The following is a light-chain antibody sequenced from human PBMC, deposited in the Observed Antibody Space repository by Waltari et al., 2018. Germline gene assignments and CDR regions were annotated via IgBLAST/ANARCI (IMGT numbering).Light chain of an antibody. CDR3: QQYGSATWT. Sequence: EIVLTQSPGTLSLSPGERAPLSCRASQSVSSSYLAWYQQKPGQAPRLLIYGASSRATGIPDRFSGSGSGTDFTLTIRRLEPEDFAVYYCQQYGSATWTFGQGTKVEIK. CDR2: GAS. V-gene: IGKV3-20*01. J-gene: IGKJ1*01. CDR1: QSVSSSY.